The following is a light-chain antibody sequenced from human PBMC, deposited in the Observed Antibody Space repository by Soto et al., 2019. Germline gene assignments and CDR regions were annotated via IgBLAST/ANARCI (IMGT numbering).Light chain of an antibody. J-gene: IGKJ3*01. CDR3: EQYCASPLY. CDR2: GAS. CDR1: RHVYINA. V-gene: IGKV3-20*01. Sequence: VVLTQSPATLSLSPGEPATLSCRASRHVYINALAWYQQKPGRTPTLLMYGASTMATDTPDRFSDTGSGTGFSPSTSNVQPEDFADYDCEQYCASPLYFGLGTRVEI.